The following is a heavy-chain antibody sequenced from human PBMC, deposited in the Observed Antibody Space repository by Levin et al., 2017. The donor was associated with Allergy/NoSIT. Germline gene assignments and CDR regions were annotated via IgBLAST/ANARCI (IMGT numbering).Heavy chain of an antibody. V-gene: IGHV4-39*01. CDR1: GGSISSSGYY. J-gene: IGHJ4*02. Sequence: TTSETLSLTCTVSGGSISSSGYYWGWIRQPPGKGLEWIGTIYYSGSTYYNPSLKSRVTISVDTSKNQFSLKLSSVTAADTAVYYCARRLGSGTSYYFDYWGQGTLVTVSS. CDR3: ARRLGSGTSYYFDY. CDR2: IYYSGST. D-gene: IGHD3-10*01.